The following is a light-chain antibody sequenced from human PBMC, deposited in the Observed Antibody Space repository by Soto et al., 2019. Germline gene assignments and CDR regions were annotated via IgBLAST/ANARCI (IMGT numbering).Light chain of an antibody. V-gene: IGKV1-5*03. CDR2: KAS. Sequence: DYQVTQSPSTLSASVGDRVTITCRASQKIYTWLAWYQQKPGIAPKLLIHKASTLESGVPSRFSGSGYGTEFTLTISGLQPEDSATYYCQQYERYSTFGQGTKVEIK. J-gene: IGKJ1*01. CDR1: QKIYTW. CDR3: QQYERYST.